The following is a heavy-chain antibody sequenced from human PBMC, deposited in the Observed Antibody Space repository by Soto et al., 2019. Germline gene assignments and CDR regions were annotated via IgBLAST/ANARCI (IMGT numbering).Heavy chain of an antibody. D-gene: IGHD5-12*01. Sequence: EVQLVESGGGLVQPGGSLRLSCAASGFTFSSYWMSWVRQAPGQGLEWLANIKVDGSENYYVDFVKGQFAISIDNAKNSLYLQMISLRVEDTAVYYCARDIVATIGGFDYWGLGALVIVSS. V-gene: IGHV3-7*01. J-gene: IGHJ4*02. CDR1: GFTFSSYW. CDR3: ARDIVATIGGFDY. CDR2: IKVDGSEN.